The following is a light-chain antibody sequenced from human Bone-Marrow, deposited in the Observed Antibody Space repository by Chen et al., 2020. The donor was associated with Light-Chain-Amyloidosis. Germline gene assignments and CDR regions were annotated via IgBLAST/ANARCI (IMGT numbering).Light chain of an antibody. CDR1: HDISDN. CDR2: DAS. V-gene: IGKV1-33*01. Sequence: DIQMTQSPSSLSASVGDRVTITCQASHDISDNLNWYQQKPGKAPKLLIYDASNLETGVPSRFSGSGSGTECSFTISSLQSEDIATYYCQQYDNLSLTVGGGTKVEIK. CDR3: QQYDNLSLT. J-gene: IGKJ4*01.